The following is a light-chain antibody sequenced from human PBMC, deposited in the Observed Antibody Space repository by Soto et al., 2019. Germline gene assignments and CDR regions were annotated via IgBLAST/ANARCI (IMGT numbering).Light chain of an antibody. CDR3: KQKTNGGLS. J-gene: IGKJ4*01. V-gene: IGKV3D-15*01. Sequence: IVLTQSPATLSVSPGERVTLSCRASENVGTNLAWYQQRPGQPPRLLIYGSSTRATGISATFSGSGSRTEFTLTTSSLQSEDSAFYYCKQKTNGGLSFGGGTRVEIK. CDR1: ENVGTN. CDR2: GSS.